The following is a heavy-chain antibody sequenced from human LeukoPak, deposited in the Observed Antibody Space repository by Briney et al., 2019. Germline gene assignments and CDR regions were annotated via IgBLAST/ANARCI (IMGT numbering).Heavy chain of an antibody. D-gene: IGHD5-18*01. CDR3: ARDGTADTAMVRSYYYYYGMDV. CDR1: GYTSTSYA. V-gene: IGHV1-3*01. Sequence: ASVTVSCKASGYTSTSYAMHWVRQAPGQRLEWMGWINAGNGNTKYSQKFQGRVTITRDTSASTAYMELSSLRSEDTAVYYCARDGTADTAMVRSYYYYYGMDVWGQGTTVTVSS. J-gene: IGHJ6*02. CDR2: INAGNGNT.